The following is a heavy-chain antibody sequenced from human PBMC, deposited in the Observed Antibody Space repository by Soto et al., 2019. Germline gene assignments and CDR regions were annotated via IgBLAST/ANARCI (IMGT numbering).Heavy chain of an antibody. CDR1: GGTFSSYA. CDR3: ARDTRGSYSDFNY. CDR2: IIPIFCTA. V-gene: IGHV1-69*13. D-gene: IGHD1-26*01. J-gene: IGHJ4*02. Sequence: GASVKVSCKASGGTFSSYAISWVRQAPGQGLEWMGGIIPIFCTANYAQKCHGRVTITADLSTITVYMVLSSLRSEYTAVYYCARDTRGSYSDFNYWGQGTLVTVSS.